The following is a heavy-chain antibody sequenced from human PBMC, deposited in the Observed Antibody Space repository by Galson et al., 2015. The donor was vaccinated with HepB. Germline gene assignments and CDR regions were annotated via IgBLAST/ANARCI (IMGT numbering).Heavy chain of an antibody. CDR1: GYTFTGYY. Sequence: SVKVSCKASGYTFTGYYMHWVRQAPGQGLEWMGRINPNSGGTNYAQKFQGRVTMTRDTSISTAYMELSRLRSDDTAVYYCAREVDGSGRTLDYWGQGTLVTVSS. V-gene: IGHV1-2*06. CDR3: AREVDGSGRTLDY. D-gene: IGHD6-19*01. J-gene: IGHJ4*02. CDR2: INPNSGGT.